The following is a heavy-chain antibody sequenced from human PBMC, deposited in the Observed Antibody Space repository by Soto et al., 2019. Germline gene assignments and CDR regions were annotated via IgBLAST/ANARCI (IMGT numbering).Heavy chain of an antibody. D-gene: IGHD6-13*01. CDR2: INHSGST. CDR1: GGSFSGYY. CDR3: ASGAIAAAGTSRAFDI. V-gene: IGHV4-34*01. Sequence: SETLSLTCAGYGGSFSGYYWSWIRQPPGKGLEWIGEINHSGSTNYNPSLKSRVTISVDTSKNQFSLKLSSVTAADTAVYYCASGAIAAAGTSRAFDIWGQGTMVTV. J-gene: IGHJ3*02.